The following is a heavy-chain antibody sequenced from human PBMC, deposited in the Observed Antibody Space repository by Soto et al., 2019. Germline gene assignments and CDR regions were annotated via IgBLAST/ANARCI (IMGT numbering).Heavy chain of an antibody. D-gene: IGHD3-22*01. Sequence: QVQLVQSGAEVKKPGASVKVSCQASGYTFTSYDINWVRQATGQGLEWMGRMNPNTGNIGYARKFQGRVTLTRKTSISTAYMELSSLRPEDTAVYYCARGGADNNDRSGHYPPISWGMDVWGQGTTVTVSS. CDR3: ARGGADNNDRSGHYPPISWGMDV. CDR2: MNPNTGNI. J-gene: IGHJ6*02. CDR1: GYTFTSYD. V-gene: IGHV1-8*01.